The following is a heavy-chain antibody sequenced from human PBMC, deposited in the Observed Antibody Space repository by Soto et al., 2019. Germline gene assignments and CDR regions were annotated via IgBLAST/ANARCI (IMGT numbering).Heavy chain of an antibody. V-gene: IGHV1-46*03. CDR1: GYTFTSYY. Sequence: QVQLVQSGAEVKKPGASVKVSCKASGYTFTSYYMHCVRQAPGQGLEWMGIINPSGGSTSYAQKFQGRVTMTRDTSTSTVYMELSSLRSEDTAVYYCAIKAAAAPAFDIWGQGTMVTVSS. CDR3: AIKAAAAPAFDI. J-gene: IGHJ3*02. CDR2: INPSGGST. D-gene: IGHD6-13*01.